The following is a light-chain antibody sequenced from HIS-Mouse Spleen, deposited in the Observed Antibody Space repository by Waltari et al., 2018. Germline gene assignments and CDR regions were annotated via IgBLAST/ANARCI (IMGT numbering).Light chain of an antibody. J-gene: IGLJ2*01. CDR3: YLTDSSGNHRV. CDR2: EDS. CDR1: ALPKQY. Sequence: SYELTQPPSVSVSPGQTARITCSGDALPKQYAYWYQQKSGQAPVLVIYEDSKRPSGIPERFSGSSSGTMATLTISGDQVEDEADYYCYLTDSSGNHRVFGGGTKLTVL. V-gene: IGLV3-10*01.